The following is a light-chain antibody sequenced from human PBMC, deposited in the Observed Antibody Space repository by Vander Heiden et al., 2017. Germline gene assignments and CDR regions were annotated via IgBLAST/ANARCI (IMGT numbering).Light chain of an antibody. Sequence: QSVLTQTPSASRNPGQRVTIPCSGSSPNIGSHNVNWHRQLSGRAPKLLIHSNNQRPSGVPDRFSGSRSGTSASLAISGLQSEDESVYYCATWDVTLTGYWVFGGGTKLTVL. CDR3: ATWDVTLTGYWV. CDR2: SNN. J-gene: IGLJ3*02. V-gene: IGLV1-44*01. CDR1: SPNIGSHN.